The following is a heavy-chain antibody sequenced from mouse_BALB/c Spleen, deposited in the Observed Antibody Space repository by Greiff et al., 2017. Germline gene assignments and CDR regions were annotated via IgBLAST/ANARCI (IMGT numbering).Heavy chain of an antibody. V-gene: IGHV5-17*02. CDR3: ARFGYGNYWYFDV. J-gene: IGHJ1*01. CDR2: ISSGSSTI. Sequence: EVKLMESGGGLVQPGGSRKLSCAASGFTFSSFGMHWVRQAPEKGLEWVAYISSGSSTIYYADTVKGRFTISRDNPKNTLFLQMTSLRSEDTAMYYCARFGYGNYWYFDVWGAGTTVTVSS. CDR1: GFTFSSFG. D-gene: IGHD2-10*02.